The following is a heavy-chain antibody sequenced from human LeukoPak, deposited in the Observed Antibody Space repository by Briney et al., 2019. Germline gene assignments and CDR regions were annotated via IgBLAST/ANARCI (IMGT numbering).Heavy chain of an antibody. CDR1: GFTFSSYG. D-gene: IGHD5-18*01. CDR2: IWYDGSNK. V-gene: IGHV3-33*01. CDR3: ARSNFKDTAMGEFDY. J-gene: IGHJ4*02. Sequence: GRSLRLSRAASGFTFSSYGMHWVRQAPGKGLEWVAVIWYDGSNKYYADSVKGRFTISRDNSKNTLYLQMNSLRAEDTAVYYCARSNFKDTAMGEFDYWGQGTLVTVSS.